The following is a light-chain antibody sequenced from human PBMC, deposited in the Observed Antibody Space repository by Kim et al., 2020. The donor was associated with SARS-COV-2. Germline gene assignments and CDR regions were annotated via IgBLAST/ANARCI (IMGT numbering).Light chain of an antibody. CDR2: GAS. V-gene: IGKV1-17*01. CDR1: QDSRDD. J-gene: IGKJ5*01. Sequence: ATVVDSDTITCRASQDSRDDLGRYQQNPGRAPKRLIYGASSLQCGIPSRLSGSGSGTELTLTISSLQPEDFATYFCLQHNSYPMTVGQGTRLEIK. CDR3: LQHNSYPMT.